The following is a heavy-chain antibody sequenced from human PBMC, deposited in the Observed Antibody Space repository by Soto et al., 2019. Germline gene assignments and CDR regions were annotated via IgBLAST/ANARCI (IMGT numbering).Heavy chain of an antibody. CDR1: GFTFSNYG. V-gene: IGHV3-33*01. J-gene: IGHJ4*02. CDR2: IWYDGSNK. CDR3: AREYSSGWFYFDY. D-gene: IGHD6-19*01. Sequence: GGSLRLSCAASGFTFSNYGMHWVRQAPGKGLEWVAVIWYDGSNKYYADSVLGRFTISRDTSKNTLYLQMNSLRAEDTAVYYCAREYSSGWFYFDYWGQGALVTVSS.